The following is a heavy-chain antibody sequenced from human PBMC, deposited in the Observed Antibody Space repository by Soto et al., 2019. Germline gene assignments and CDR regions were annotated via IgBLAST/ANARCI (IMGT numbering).Heavy chain of an antibody. CDR3: ARASGSYYADAFDI. CDR2: ISAYNGNT. CDR1: GYTFTSYG. V-gene: IGHV1-18*01. D-gene: IGHD1-26*01. Sequence: GASVKVSCKASGYTFTSYGISWVRQAPGQGLEWMGWISAYNGNTNYAQKLQGRVTMTTDTSTSTAYMELRSLRSDDTAVYYCARASGSYYADAFDIWGQGTMVTVSS. J-gene: IGHJ3*02.